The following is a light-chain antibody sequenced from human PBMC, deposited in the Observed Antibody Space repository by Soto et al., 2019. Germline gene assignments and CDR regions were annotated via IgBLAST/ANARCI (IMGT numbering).Light chain of an antibody. CDR2: AAS. J-gene: IGKJ5*01. CDR1: QGISSY. CDR3: QQYYSYPSIT. Sequence: AIRMTQSTSSLSASTGDRVTITCRASQGISSYLAWYQQKPGKAPKLLIYAASTLQSGVPSRFSGSGSGTDFTLTISCLQSEDFATYYCQQYYSYPSITFGQGTRLEIK. V-gene: IGKV1-8*01.